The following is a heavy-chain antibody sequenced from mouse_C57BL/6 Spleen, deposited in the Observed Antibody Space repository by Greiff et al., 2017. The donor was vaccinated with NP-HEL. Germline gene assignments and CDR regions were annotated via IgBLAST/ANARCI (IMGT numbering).Heavy chain of an antibody. J-gene: IGHJ4*01. Sequence: VKLQQSGAELVRPGTSVKVSCKASGYAFTNYLIEWVKQRPGQGLEWIGVINPGSGGTNYNEKFKGKATLTADKSSSTAYMQLSSLTSEDSAVYFCARSEFSFTTAGAMDYWGQGTSVTVSS. D-gene: IGHD1-2*01. CDR1: GYAFTNYL. CDR3: ARSEFSFTTAGAMDY. V-gene: IGHV1-54*01. CDR2: INPGSGGT.